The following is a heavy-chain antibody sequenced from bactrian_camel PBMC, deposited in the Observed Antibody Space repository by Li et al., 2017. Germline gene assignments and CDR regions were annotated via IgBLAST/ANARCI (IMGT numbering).Heavy chain of an antibody. CDR1: GVTADGYY. CDR2: VNPGGIT. D-gene: IGHD1*01. Sequence: QLVESGGALVQPGGSLTLSCAVSGVTADGYYMNWARQAPGKGLEWVSAVNPGGITTYADSVKGRFTISRDDAKNTLYLQMNSLKTEDTAVYCSTADCYAWRRPYWGQGTQVTVS. V-gene: IGHV3S28*01. CDR3: TADCYAWRRPY. J-gene: IGHJ4*01.